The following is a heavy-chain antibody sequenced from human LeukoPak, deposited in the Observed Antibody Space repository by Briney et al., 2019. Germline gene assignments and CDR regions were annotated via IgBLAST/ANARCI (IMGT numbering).Heavy chain of an antibody. CDR2: IYSGGST. CDR3: ANEDSSGYYY. D-gene: IGHD3-22*01. J-gene: IGHJ4*02. Sequence: PGGSLRLSCAVSGFTLSNSWMHWVRQAPGKGLEWVSIIYSGGSTYYADSVKGRFTIPRDNSKNTLYLQMSSLRVEDTAVYYCANEDSSGYYYWGQGTLVTVSS. CDR1: GFTLSNSW. V-gene: IGHV3-53*01.